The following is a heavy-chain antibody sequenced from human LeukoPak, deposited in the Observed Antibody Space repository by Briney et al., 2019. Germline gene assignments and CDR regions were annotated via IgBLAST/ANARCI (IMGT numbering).Heavy chain of an antibody. V-gene: IGHV3-74*01. CDR1: GFTFSSYW. CDR2: IESNGLT. J-gene: IGHJ6*03. CDR3: ARDRGNQRGYYYYYMDV. D-gene: IGHD1-14*01. Sequence: GGSLRLSCEASGFTFSSYWMHWVRQIPGKGLMWVSRIESNGLTLYADSVRDRFTISRDNAKNSLYLQMNSLRAEDTAVYYCARDRGNQRGYYYYYMDVWGKGTTVTVSS.